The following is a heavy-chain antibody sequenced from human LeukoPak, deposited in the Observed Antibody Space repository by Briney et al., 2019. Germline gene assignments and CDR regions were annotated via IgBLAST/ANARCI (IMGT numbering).Heavy chain of an antibody. J-gene: IGHJ4*02. D-gene: IGHD5-24*01. CDR2: IYYSGST. CDR1: GYSISSSSW. Sequence: PSDTLSLTCAVSGYSISSSSWWGWIRQPPGKGLEWIGCIYYSGSTYYNPSLKSRVTMSVDTSKNQCSLKLSSVTAVDTAVYYCARSGNGYIPDDWGQGTLVTVSS. V-gene: IGHV4-28*01. CDR3: ARSGNGYIPDD.